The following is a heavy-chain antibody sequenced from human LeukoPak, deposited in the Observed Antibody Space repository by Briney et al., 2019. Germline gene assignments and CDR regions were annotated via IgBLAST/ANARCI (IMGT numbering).Heavy chain of an antibody. D-gene: IGHD2-2*01. CDR2: IYTSGST. J-gene: IGHJ3*02. V-gene: IGHV4-61*02. Sequence: SETLSLTCTVSGGSISSDNYYWTWIRQPAGKGLEWIGRIYTSGSTNYNPSLRSRVTISVDTSKNQFPLRLSSVTAADTAVYYCASITSTRQKNAFDIWGQGTMVTVSS. CDR3: ASITSTRQKNAFDI. CDR1: GGSISSDNYY.